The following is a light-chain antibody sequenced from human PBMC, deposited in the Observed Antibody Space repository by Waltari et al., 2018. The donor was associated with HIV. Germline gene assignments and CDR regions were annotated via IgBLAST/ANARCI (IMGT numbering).Light chain of an antibody. CDR2: EVT. Sequence: QSALTQPAPVSGSLGQSITMSRTGTTSDLGSYTFVSWYQTPPGKVHKVIISEVTNRPSGVSTRFSGSKSGNTASLTISGLQSEDEADYYCSSYSTAANVVFGGGDQTDRP. CDR3: SSYSTAANVV. CDR1: TSDLGSYTF. V-gene: IGLV2-14*01. J-gene: IGLJ2*01.